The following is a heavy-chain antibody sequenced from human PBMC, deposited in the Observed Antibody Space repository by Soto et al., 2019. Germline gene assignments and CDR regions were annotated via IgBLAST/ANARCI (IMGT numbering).Heavy chain of an antibody. CDR3: ARQPTAVARTYYYGMDV. D-gene: IGHD6-19*01. CDR1: GYSFTSYL. CDR2: IDPGDSYT. J-gene: IGHJ6*02. V-gene: IGHV5-10-1*01. Sequence: PGESLKISCKGYGYSFTSYLLRWVRQIPGKGLEGMGRIDPGDSYTHYSPSFQGHVTISADKSISTAYLQWSSLKASDTAMYYCARQPTAVARTYYYGMDVWGQGTTVTVAS.